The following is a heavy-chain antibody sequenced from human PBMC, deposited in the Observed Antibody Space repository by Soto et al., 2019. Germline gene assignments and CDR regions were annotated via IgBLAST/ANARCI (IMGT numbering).Heavy chain of an antibody. D-gene: IGHD6-19*01. CDR3: ARGRQVAGYYYYGIDV. Sequence: SETLSLTCTVSGGSISSYYWSWIRQPPGKGLEWIGYIYYSGTTNYNPSLKSRVTISVDTSKNQFSLKLSFVTAADTAVYSCARGRQVAGYYYYGIDVWGQGTTVTVSS. J-gene: IGHJ6*02. CDR2: IYYSGTT. CDR1: GGSISSYY. V-gene: IGHV4-59*01.